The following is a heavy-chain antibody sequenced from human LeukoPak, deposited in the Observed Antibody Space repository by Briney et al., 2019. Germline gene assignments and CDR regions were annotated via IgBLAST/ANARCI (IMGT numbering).Heavy chain of an antibody. CDR1: GGTFSSYA. CDR2: IIPIFGTA. V-gene: IGHV1-69*05. J-gene: IGHJ6*04. CDR3: ARDNYYDFWSGYPNAGPV. D-gene: IGHD3-3*01. Sequence: SVKVSCKASGGTFSSYAISWVRQAPGQGLEWMGGIIPIFGTANYAQKFQGRVTITTDGSTSTAYMELSSLKSEDTAVYYCARDNYYDFWSGYPNAGPVWGKGTTVTVSS.